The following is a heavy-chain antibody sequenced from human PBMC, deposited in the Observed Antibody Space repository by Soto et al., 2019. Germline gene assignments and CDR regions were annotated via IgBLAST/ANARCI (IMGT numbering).Heavy chain of an antibody. CDR1: GGSISSGGYY. J-gene: IGHJ4*02. V-gene: IGHV4-31*03. D-gene: IGHD6-13*01. CDR2: IYYSGST. Sequence: ASETLSLTCTVSGGSISSGGYYWSWIRQHPGKGLEWIGYIYYSGSTYYNPSLKSRVTISVDTSKNQFSLKLSSVTAADTAVYYCARVSSRPPGVDYWGQGTLVTVSS. CDR3: ARVSSRPPGVDY.